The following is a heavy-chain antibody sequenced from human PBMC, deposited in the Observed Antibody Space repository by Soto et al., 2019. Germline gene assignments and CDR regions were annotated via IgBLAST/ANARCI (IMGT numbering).Heavy chain of an antibody. CDR1: GGTFSSYA. CDR2: IIPIFGTA. CDR3: AREALIQLTQGHGELAYGMDV. J-gene: IGHJ6*02. V-gene: IGHV1-69*01. D-gene: IGHD1-26*01. Sequence: QVQLVQSGAEVKKPGSSVKVSCKASGGTFSSYAISWVRQAPGQGLEWMGGIIPIFGTANYAQKFQGRVTITADESTSTAYMELSSLRSEDMAVYYCAREALIQLTQGHGELAYGMDVWGQGTTVTVSS.